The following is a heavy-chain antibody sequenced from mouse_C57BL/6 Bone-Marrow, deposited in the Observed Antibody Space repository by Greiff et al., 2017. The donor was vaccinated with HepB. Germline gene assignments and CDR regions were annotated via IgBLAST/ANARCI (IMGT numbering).Heavy chain of an antibody. V-gene: IGHV1-9*01. CDR2: ILPGSGST. CDR3: AREEATMVTTGYFDY. D-gene: IGHD2-2*01. CDR1: GHTFTGYW. Sequence: QVQLQQSGAELLKPGASVKLSCKATGHTFTGYWIEWVKQRPGHGLEWIGEILPGSGSTNHNEKFKGKAKFTADTSSNKAHTQLSSLTTEDSAIYYGAREEATMVTTGYFDYWGRGTTLTVSS. J-gene: IGHJ2*01.